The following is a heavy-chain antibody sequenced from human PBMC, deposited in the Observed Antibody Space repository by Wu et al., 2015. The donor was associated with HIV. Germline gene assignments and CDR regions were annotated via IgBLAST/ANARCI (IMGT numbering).Heavy chain of an antibody. Sequence: QTQLVQSGPEVKKPGTSVKVSCKASGFTFISSAMQWVRQARGQRLEWIGWIVVGSGNTNYAQNFQERVTITRDLSTSTAYMELSSLRSEDTAVYYCASPRGLGTNSYHFYGMDVWGQGTTVTVSS. D-gene: IGHD3-16*01. CDR1: GFTFISSA. J-gene: IGHJ6*02. CDR3: ASPRGLGTNSYHFYGMDV. CDR2: IVVGSGNT. V-gene: IGHV1-58*02.